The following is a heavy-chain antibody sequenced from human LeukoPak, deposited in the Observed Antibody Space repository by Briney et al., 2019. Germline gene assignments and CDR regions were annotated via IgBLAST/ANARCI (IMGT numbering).Heavy chain of an antibody. Sequence: PGRSLRLSCAASGFTFSSYAMHWVRQAPGKGLEWVAVISYDGSNKYYADSVKGRFTISRDNSKNTLCLQMNSPRAEDTAVYYCARTDCSSTSCSRTHYYYYYYMDVWGKGTTVTVSS. J-gene: IGHJ6*03. D-gene: IGHD2-2*01. CDR3: ARTDCSSTSCSRTHYYYYYYMDV. V-gene: IGHV3-30*04. CDR1: GFTFSSYA. CDR2: ISYDGSNK.